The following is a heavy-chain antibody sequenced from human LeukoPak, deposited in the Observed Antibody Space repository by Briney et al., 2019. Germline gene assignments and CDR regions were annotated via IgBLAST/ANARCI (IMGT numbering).Heavy chain of an antibody. V-gene: IGHV4-61*02. CDR2: IYTSGST. CDR1: GGSISSGSYY. J-gene: IGHJ6*03. D-gene: IGHD3-3*01. CDR3: ARVRSGYSPTYYYYMDV. Sequence: SQTLSLTCTVSGGSISSGSYYWSWIRQPAGKGLEWIGRIYTSGSTNYNPSLKSRVTISVDTSKNQFSLKLSSVTAADTAVYYCARVRSGYSPTYYYYMDVWGKGTTVTVSS.